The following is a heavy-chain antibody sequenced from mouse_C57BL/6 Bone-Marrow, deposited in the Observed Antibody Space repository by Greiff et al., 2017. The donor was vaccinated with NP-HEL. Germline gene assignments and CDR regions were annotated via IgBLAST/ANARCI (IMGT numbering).Heavy chain of an antibody. CDR3: ASGKSNYFDY. CDR2: IYPRSGNT. D-gene: IGHD5-1*01. CDR1: GYTFTSYG. V-gene: IGHV1-81*01. J-gene: IGHJ2*01. Sequence: VQLVESGAELARPGASVKLSCKASGYTFTSYGISWVKQRTGQGLEWIGEIYPRSGNTYYNKKFKGKATLTADKSSSTAYMELRSLTSEDSAVYFCASGKSNYFDYWGQGTTLTVSS.